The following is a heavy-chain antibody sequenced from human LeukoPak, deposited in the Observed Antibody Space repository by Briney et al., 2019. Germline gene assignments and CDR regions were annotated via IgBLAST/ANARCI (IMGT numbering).Heavy chain of an antibody. D-gene: IGHD3-22*01. CDR1: GGSISSSSYY. V-gene: IGHV4-39*01. J-gene: IGHJ1*01. CDR3: ARGYYDSSGYYYGYFQH. Sequence: SETLSLTCTVSGGSISSSSYYWGWIRQPPGKGLEWIGSIYYSGSTYYNPSLKSRVTISVDTSKNQFSLKLSSVTAADTVVYYCARGYYDSSGYYYGYFQHWGQGTLVTVSS. CDR2: IYYSGST.